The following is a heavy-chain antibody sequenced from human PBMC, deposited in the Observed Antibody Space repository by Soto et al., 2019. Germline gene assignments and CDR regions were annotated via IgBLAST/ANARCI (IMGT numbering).Heavy chain of an antibody. V-gene: IGHV3-21*01. Sequence: EVQLVESGGGLVKPGGSLRLSCAFTFSTYSLNWVRQAPGKGLEWVSSISSSSSYIKYADSVKGRFTISRDNAKNSLYLQMNSLTPEDTAVKDCERDQGGSYDSWFVLWGQGTLVTVTS. J-gene: IGHJ5*02. D-gene: IGHD1-26*01. CDR3: ERDQGGSYDSWFVL. CDR2: ISSSSSYI. CDR1: TFSTYS.